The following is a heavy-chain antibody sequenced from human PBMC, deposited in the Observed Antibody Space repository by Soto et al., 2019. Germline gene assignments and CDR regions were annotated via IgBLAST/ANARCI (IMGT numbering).Heavy chain of an antibody. V-gene: IGHV4-39*01. CDR2: IYYSAST. J-gene: IGHJ4*02. D-gene: IGHD2-21*02. Sequence: SETLSLTCPVSGCSISSSGYYWGWIRQPPGKGLEWIGSIYYSASTNYSPSLKSRVTISVDTSKNQFSLNLSSVTAADTAVYYCARHLPYCGGDCYSLDYWGQGTLVTVSS. CDR3: ARHLPYCGGDCYSLDY. CDR1: GCSISSSGYY.